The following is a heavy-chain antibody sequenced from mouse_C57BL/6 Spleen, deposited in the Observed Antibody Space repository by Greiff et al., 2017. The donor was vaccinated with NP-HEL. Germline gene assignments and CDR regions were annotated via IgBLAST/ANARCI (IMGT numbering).Heavy chain of an antibody. Sequence: VQLQQSGPELVKPGASVKISCKASGYSFTGYYMNWVKQSPEKSLEWIGEINPSTGGTTYNQKFKAKAKLTVDKSPSTAYMQLKSLTSEDSAVYYCAIQDGYSLDYWGQGTTLTVSS. V-gene: IGHV1-42*01. J-gene: IGHJ2*01. CDR2: INPSTGGT. CDR1: GYSFTGYY. CDR3: AIQDGYSLDY. D-gene: IGHD2-3*01.